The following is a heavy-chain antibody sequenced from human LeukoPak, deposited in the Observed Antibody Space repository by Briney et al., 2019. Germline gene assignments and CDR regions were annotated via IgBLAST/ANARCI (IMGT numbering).Heavy chain of an antibody. CDR3: ARVRDCSGGSCYARRIQLWYNAFDI. V-gene: IGHV4-4*07. D-gene: IGHD2-15*01. CDR2: IYTSGST. CDR1: GGSISSYY. J-gene: IGHJ3*02. Sequence: SETLSLTCTVSGGSISSYYWSWIRQPAGKGLEWIGRIYTSGSTNYNPSLKSRVTMSVDTSKNQFSLKLSSVTAADTAVYYCARVRDCSGGSCYARRIQLWYNAFDIWGQGTMVTVSS.